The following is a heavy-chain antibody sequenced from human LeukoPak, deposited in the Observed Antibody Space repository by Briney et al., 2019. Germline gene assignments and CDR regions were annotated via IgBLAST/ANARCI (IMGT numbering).Heavy chain of an antibody. D-gene: IGHD3-22*01. V-gene: IGHV3-53*01. CDR3: ASLYYYDSSGYPLGY. CDR2: IYSGGST. Sequence: GGSLRLSCAASGFTVSSNYMSRVRQAPGKGLEWVSVIYSGGSTYYADSVKGRFTISRDNSKNTLYLQMNSLRAEDTAVYYCASLYYYDSSGYPLGYWGQGTLVTVSS. J-gene: IGHJ4*02. CDR1: GFTVSSNY.